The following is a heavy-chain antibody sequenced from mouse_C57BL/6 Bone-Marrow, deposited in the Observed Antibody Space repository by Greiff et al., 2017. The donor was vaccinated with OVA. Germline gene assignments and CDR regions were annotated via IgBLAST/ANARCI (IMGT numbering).Heavy chain of an antibody. CDR1: GFTFSDYG. V-gene: IGHV5-17*01. D-gene: IGHD1-1*01. J-gene: IGHJ4*01. CDR3: ARRIITTVTHDFYYAMDY. Sequence: EVMLVESGGGLVKPGGSLKLSCAASGFTFSDYGMHWVRQAPEKGLEWVAYISSGSSTIYYADTVKGRFTISRDNAENTLFLQMTSLRSEDTAMYYCARRIITTVTHDFYYAMDYWGQGTSVTVSS. CDR2: ISSGSSTI.